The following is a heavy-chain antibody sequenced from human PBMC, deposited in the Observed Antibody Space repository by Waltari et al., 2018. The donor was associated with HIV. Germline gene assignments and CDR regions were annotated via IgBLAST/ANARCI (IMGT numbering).Heavy chain of an antibody. CDR3: AKAGSSSWYEGIDY. J-gene: IGHJ4*02. CDR1: GFTFSSYA. CDR2: ISGSGGRT. Sequence: EVQLLESGGGLVQPGGSLRLSCAASGFTFSSYAMSWVRQAPGKGLEWVSAISGSGGRTYYADSVKGRFTISRDNSKNTLYLQMNSLRAEDTAVYYCAKAGSSSWYEGIDYWGQGTLVTVSS. D-gene: IGHD6-13*01. V-gene: IGHV3-23*01.